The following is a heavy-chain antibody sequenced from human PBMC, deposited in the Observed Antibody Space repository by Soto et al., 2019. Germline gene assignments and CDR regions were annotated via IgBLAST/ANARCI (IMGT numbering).Heavy chain of an antibody. CDR2: ITSSSSTI. Sequence: GWALRLSCAAPGFRFVSYSMNWVRQAPGRGLEWLSYITSSSSTIYYADSVKGRFTISRDNAKNSLYLQMNSLRDEDTAVYYCARGFWYFDLWGRGTLVTVSS. V-gene: IGHV3-48*02. CDR3: ARGFWYFDL. CDR1: GFRFVSYS. J-gene: IGHJ2*01.